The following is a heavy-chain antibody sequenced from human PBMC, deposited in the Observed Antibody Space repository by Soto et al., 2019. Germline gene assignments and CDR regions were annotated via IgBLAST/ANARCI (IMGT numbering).Heavy chain of an antibody. J-gene: IGHJ2*01. Sequence: QVQLQESGPGLVKPSETLSLNCSVSGDAITRHYWSWIRQSPRKGLEWLGYFFYTGTALYNPSLRSRVTMAVDTSKNQFSLKLISVIPSDTAVYFCARNYGGNSQFFDLWGRVTLVTVSS. V-gene: IGHV4-59*11. CDR1: GDAITRHY. CDR2: FFYTGTA. D-gene: IGHD4-17*01. CDR3: ARNYGGNSQFFDL.